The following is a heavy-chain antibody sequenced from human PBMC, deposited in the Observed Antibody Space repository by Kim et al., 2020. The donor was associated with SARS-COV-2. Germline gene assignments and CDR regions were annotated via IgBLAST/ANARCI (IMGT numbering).Heavy chain of an antibody. D-gene: IGHD6-6*01. Sequence: GGSLRLSCAASGFTFSSYGMHWVRQAPGKGLEWVAVIWYDGSNKYYADSVKGRFTISRDNSKNTLYLQMNSLRAEDTAVYYCARDRGEYSSSSYYFDYWGQGTLVTVSS. V-gene: IGHV3-33*01. J-gene: IGHJ4*02. CDR3: ARDRGEYSSSSYYFDY. CDR2: IWYDGSNK. CDR1: GFTFSSYG.